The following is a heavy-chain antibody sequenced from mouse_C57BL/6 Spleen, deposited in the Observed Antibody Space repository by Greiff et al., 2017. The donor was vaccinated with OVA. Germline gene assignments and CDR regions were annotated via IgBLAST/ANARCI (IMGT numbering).Heavy chain of an antibody. Sequence: EVKLQESGPGLVKPSQSLSLTCSVTGYSITSGYYWNWIRQFPGNKLEWMGYISYDGSNNYNPSLKNRISITRATSKNQFFLKLNSVTTEDTATYYCARDDDYLGHFDYWGQGTTLTVSS. V-gene: IGHV3-6*01. CDR3: ARDDDYLGHFDY. CDR2: ISYDGSN. J-gene: IGHJ2*01. CDR1: GYSITSGYY. D-gene: IGHD2-4*01.